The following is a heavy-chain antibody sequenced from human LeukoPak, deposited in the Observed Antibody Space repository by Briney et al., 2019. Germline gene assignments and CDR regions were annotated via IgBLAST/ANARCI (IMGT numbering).Heavy chain of an antibody. CDR1: GYTFTSYG. Sequence: ASVKVSCKASGYTFTSYGISWVRQAPGQGLEWMGWISAYNGNTNYAQKLQGRVTMTTDTSTSTAYMELRSLRAEDTAVYYCARARSSYGYGDAFDIWGQGTMVTVSS. V-gene: IGHV1-18*01. CDR2: ISAYNGNT. J-gene: IGHJ3*02. CDR3: ARARSSYGYGDAFDI. D-gene: IGHD5-18*01.